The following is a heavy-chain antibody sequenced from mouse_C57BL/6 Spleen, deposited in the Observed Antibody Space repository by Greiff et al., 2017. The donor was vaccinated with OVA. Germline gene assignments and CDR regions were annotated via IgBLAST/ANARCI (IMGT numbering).Heavy chain of an antibody. CDR2: IDPSDSYT. D-gene: IGHD1-1*02. J-gene: IGHJ2*01. V-gene: IGHV1-69*01. Sequence: QVQLKQPGAELVMPGASVKLSCKASGYTFTSYWMHWVKQRPGQGLEWIGEIDPSDSYTNYNQKFKGKSTLTVDKSSSTAYMQLSSLTSEDSAVYYCARRGSYSNYFDYWGQGTTLTVSS. CDR3: ARRGSYSNYFDY. CDR1: GYTFTSYW.